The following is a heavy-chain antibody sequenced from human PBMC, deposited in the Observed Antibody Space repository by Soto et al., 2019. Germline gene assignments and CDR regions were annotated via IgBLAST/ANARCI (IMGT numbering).Heavy chain of an antibody. CDR2: IKSKTDGGTT. D-gene: IGHD6-13*01. CDR3: TTDPEASSRDAFDI. V-gene: IGHV3-15*01. Sequence: GGSLRLSCAASGFTFSNAWMSWVLQAPGKGLEWVGRIKSKTDGGTTDYAAPVKGRFTISRDDSKNTLYLQMNSLKTEDTAVYYCTTDPEASSRDAFDIWGQGTMVTVSS. CDR1: GFTFSNAW. J-gene: IGHJ3*02.